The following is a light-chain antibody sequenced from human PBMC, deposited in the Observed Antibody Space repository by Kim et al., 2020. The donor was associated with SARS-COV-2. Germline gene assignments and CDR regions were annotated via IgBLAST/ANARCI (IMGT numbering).Light chain of an antibody. CDR3: QQYNSYRT. V-gene: IGKV1-5*01. Sequence: DIQMTQSPSTLSASVGDRVTITCRASQSISSWLAWYQQKPGKAPKLLIYGASSLESGVPSRFSGSGSGTEFTLTISSLQPDDFATYYCQQYNSYRTFGQGTKVDI. J-gene: IGKJ1*01. CDR2: GAS. CDR1: QSISSW.